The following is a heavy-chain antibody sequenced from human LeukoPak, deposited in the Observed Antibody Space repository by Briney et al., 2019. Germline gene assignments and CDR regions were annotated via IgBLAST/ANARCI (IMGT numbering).Heavy chain of an antibody. D-gene: IGHD1-26*01. J-gene: IGHJ4*02. CDR2: INPSGGST. V-gene: IGHV1-46*01. CDR1: GYTFTGYY. Sequence: ASVKVSCKASGYTFTGYYMHWVRQAPGQGLEWMGIINPSGGSTSYAQKFQGRVTMTRDTSTSTVYMELSSLRSEDTAVYYCAREYRAQRIVGATDDYWGQGTLVTVSS. CDR3: AREYRAQRIVGATDDY.